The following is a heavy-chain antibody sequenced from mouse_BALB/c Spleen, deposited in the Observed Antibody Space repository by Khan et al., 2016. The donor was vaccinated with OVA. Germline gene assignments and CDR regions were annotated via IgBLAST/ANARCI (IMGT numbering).Heavy chain of an antibody. CDR3: ARDYYGRGYFDY. D-gene: IGHD1-1*01. J-gene: IGHJ2*01. V-gene: IGHV3-6*02. CDR2: ISYDGSN. CDR1: GYSITSGYY. Sequence: EVQLVESGPGLVKPSQSLSLTCSVTGYSITSGYYWNWIRQFPGNKLEWMGYISYDGSNNYNPSLKNRISITRDTSKNQFFLKLNSVTTGDTATYYCARDYYGRGYFDYWGQGTTLTVSS.